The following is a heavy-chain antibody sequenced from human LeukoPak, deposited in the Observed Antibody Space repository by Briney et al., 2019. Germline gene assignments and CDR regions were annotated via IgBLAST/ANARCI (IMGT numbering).Heavy chain of an antibody. V-gene: IGHV4-61*02. Sequence: SETLSLTCTVSGGSIISGSYYWSWIRQPAGKGLEWIGRIYTSGSTNYNPSLKSRVTISVDTSKNQFSLKLSSVTAADTAVYYCAGLGTTTGYYYMYVWGKGTTVTVSS. CDR1: GGSIISGSYY. CDR3: AGLGTTTGYYYMYV. J-gene: IGHJ6*03. CDR2: IYTSGST. D-gene: IGHD7-27*01.